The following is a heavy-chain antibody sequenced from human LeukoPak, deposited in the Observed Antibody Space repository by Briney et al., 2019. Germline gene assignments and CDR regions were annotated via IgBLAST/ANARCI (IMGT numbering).Heavy chain of an antibody. CDR2: ISSSSSYI. J-gene: IGHJ3*01. Sequence: PGGSLRLSCAASGFTFSSYSMNWVRQAPGKGLEWVSSISSSSSYIYYADSVKGRFTISRDNAKNSLSLQMNSLRAEDTAVYYCGRDFGLSGTKRSFDLWGQGTMVTVSS. CDR1: GFTFSSYS. D-gene: IGHD1-26*01. V-gene: IGHV3-21*04. CDR3: GRDFGLSGTKRSFDL.